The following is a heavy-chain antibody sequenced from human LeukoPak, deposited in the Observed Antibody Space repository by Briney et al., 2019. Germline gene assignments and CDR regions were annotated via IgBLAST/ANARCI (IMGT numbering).Heavy chain of an antibody. D-gene: IGHD3-10*01. J-gene: IGHJ5*02. Sequence: PSETLSLTCTVSGGSISSSSYYWGWIRQPPGKGLERIGSIYYSGSTYYNPSLKSRVTISVDTSKNQFSLKLSSVTAADTAVYYCARHKGSGSYYRTINWFDPWGQGTLVTVSS. CDR2: IYYSGST. CDR3: ARHKGSGSYYRTINWFDP. CDR1: GGSISSSSYY. V-gene: IGHV4-39*01.